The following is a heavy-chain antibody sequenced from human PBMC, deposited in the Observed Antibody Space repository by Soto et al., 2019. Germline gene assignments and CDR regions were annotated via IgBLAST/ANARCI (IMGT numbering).Heavy chain of an antibody. CDR1: GFTFSRYS. V-gene: IGHV3-48*02. Sequence: EVQLVESGGGSVQPGGSLRLSCAASGFTFSRYSMNWVRQAPGKGLEWVSYISSSGSPKYYADSVKGRFTISRDNAKNSLYLQMNSLRDEDTAVYYCARVYSYGMDVWGQGTLVTVSS. CDR3: ARVYSYGMDV. J-gene: IGHJ6*02. D-gene: IGHD2-8*01. CDR2: ISSSGSPK.